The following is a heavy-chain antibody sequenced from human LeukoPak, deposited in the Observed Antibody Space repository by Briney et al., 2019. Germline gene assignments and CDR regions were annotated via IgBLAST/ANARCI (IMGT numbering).Heavy chain of an antibody. Sequence: GGSLRLSCTASGFTFGDYAMSWVRQAPGKGLEWVGFIRSKAYGGTTEYAASVKGRFTISRDDSKSIAYLQMNSLKTEDTAVYYCTRVRGTINLYYYYYYMDVWGKGTTVTVSS. J-gene: IGHJ6*03. D-gene: IGHD5-12*01. V-gene: IGHV3-49*04. CDR2: IRSKAYGGTT. CDR3: TRVRGTINLYYYYYYMDV. CDR1: GFTFGDYA.